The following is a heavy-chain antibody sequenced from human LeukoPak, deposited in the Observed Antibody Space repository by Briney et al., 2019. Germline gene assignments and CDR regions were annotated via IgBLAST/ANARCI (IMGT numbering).Heavy chain of an antibody. D-gene: IGHD4-17*01. CDR3: AIYGDYALPI. CDR2: INHSGST. V-gene: IGHV4-34*01. CDR1: GVSFSGYY. Sequence: PSETLSLTCIVYGVSFSGYYWSWIRQPPGKGLEWIGEINHSGSTNYNPSLKSRVTISLDTSKNQFSLNLSSVTAADTAVYYCAIYGDYALPIWGQGTMVTVSS. J-gene: IGHJ3*02.